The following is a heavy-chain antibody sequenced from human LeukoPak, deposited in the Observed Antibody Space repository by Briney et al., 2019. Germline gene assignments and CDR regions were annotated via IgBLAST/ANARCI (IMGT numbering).Heavy chain of an antibody. J-gene: IGHJ3*02. D-gene: IGHD2-15*01. V-gene: IGHV4-59*01. CDR3: ARDVLQAFDI. CDR2: IYYSGST. CDR1: GSSTSSYH. Sequence: PSATLSLTCTVSGSSTSSYHWSWIWERPGKGLEWIGYIYYSGSTNYNPSLKSRVTISVDTSKNQFSLKLSSVTAADTAVYYCARDVLQAFDIWGQGTMVTVSS.